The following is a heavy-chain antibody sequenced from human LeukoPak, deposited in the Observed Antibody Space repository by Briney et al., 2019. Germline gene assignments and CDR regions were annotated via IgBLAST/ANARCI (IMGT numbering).Heavy chain of an antibody. CDR2: ICSSSSYI. Sequence: GGSLRLSCAASGFTFSSYSMNWVRQAPGKGLEWVSSICSSSSYIYYADSVKGRFTISRDNAKNSLYLQMNSLGAEDTAVYYCAREVVVVPFDYWGQGTLVTVSS. J-gene: IGHJ4*02. V-gene: IGHV3-21*01. CDR1: GFTFSSYS. D-gene: IGHD2-15*01. CDR3: AREVVVVPFDY.